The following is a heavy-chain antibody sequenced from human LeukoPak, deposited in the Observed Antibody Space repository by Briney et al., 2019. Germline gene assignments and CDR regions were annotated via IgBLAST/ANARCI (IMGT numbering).Heavy chain of an antibody. J-gene: IGHJ5*02. D-gene: IGHD3-3*02. Sequence: ASVKIFCKASGYRFTSYYVNWVRQAPGQGLEWMGFINPNGGGTTYTGKFQGRVTMTRDTSTSTVYMELSSLRPDDTAVYYCARDPISSNWPRGHFFDPWGQGTLVTVSS. CDR2: INPNGGGT. CDR1: GYRFTSYY. CDR3: ARDPISSNWPRGHFFDP. V-gene: IGHV1-46*01.